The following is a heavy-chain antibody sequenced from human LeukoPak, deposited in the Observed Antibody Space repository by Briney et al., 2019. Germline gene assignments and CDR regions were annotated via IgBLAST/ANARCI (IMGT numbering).Heavy chain of an antibody. Sequence: PGGSLRLSCAASGFTFSSYSMNWVRQAPGKGLEWVSSISSSSSYIYYADSVKGRFTISRDNAKNSLYLQMNSLRAEDTAVYYCARDHAVTTLYYGMDAWGQGTTVTVSS. J-gene: IGHJ6*02. CDR3: ARDHAVTTLYYGMDA. V-gene: IGHV3-21*01. D-gene: IGHD4-17*01. CDR2: ISSSSSYI. CDR1: GFTFSSYS.